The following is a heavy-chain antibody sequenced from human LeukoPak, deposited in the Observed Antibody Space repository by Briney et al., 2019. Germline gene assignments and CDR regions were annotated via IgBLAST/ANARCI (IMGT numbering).Heavy chain of an antibody. CDR3: ARGNWHDVLQAAFDI. V-gene: IGHV1-69*13. J-gene: IGHJ3*02. Sequence: GASVKVSCKASGGTFSSYAISWGRQAPGQGLEWMGGIITIFGAANYAQKFQGRVTITADESPSRAYMGQSSLRSEDTAVYYCARGNWHDVLQAAFDIWGQGTMVTVSS. D-gene: IGHD1-1*01. CDR1: GGTFSSYA. CDR2: IITIFGAA.